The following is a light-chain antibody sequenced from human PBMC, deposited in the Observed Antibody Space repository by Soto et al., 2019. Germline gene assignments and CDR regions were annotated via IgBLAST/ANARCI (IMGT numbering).Light chain of an antibody. CDR1: SSNIGHNY. CDR3: ATWDDILRGV. J-gene: IGLJ3*02. CDR2: SNN. Sequence: QSVLTQPPSASGTPGQKVTISCSGSSSNIGHNYVSWYQQLPGTAPKLLIYSNNQRPSGVPDRFSGSKSGTSASLAISELRSEDEADYYCATWDDILRGVFGGGTKLTVL. V-gene: IGLV1-47*02.